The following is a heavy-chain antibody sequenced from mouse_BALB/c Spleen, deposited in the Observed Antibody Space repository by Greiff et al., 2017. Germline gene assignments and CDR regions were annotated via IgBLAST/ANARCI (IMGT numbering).Heavy chain of an antibody. CDR3: AREKFSQLLRYAMDY. J-gene: IGHJ4*01. Sequence: QVQLKESGPGLVAPSQSLSITCTVSGFSLTGYGVNWVRQPPGKGLEWLGMIWGDGSTDYNSALKSRLSISKDNSTSQVFLKMNSLQTDDTARYYCAREKFSQLLRYAMDYWGQGTSVTVSS. CDR1: GFSLTGYG. V-gene: IGHV2-6-7*01. D-gene: IGHD1-1*01. CDR2: IWGDGST.